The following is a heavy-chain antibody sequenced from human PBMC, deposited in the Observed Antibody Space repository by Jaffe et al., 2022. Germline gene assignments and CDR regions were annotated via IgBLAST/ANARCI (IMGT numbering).Heavy chain of an antibody. CDR1: GGSIISSSYY. V-gene: IGHV4-39*01. Sequence: QVQLRESGPGLVKPSETLSLTCTVSGGSIISSSYYWGWIRQPPGKGLEWIGSIFYSGSTYYNPSLKSRVTISVDTSKNQFSLKLSSVTAADTAVYYCARPKVTEWSFDLWGRGTLVTVSS. CDR2: IFYSGST. CDR3: ARPKVTEWSFDL. J-gene: IGHJ2*01. D-gene: IGHD2-21*02.